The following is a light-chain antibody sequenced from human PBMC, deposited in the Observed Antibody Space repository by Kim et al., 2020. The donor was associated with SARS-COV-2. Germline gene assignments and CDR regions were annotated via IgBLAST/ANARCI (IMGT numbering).Light chain of an antibody. CDR3: QQYGSSPRT. CDR1: HSLSSSY. J-gene: IGKJ2*01. Sequence: LSPEERAILSCRASHSLSSSYLVWYQQKPGQAPRLLIYGASSRATGIPDRFSGSGSGTDFTLTISRLEPEDFAVYYCQQYGSSPRTFGQETKLEI. CDR2: GAS. V-gene: IGKV3-20*01.